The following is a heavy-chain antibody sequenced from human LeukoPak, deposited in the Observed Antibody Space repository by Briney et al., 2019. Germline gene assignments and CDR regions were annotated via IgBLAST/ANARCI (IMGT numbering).Heavy chain of an antibody. D-gene: IGHD3-10*01. CDR2: IYYSGST. CDR3: ARSYSSGSYPPGGY. Sequence: PSETLSRTCTVSGGSISSYYWSWIRQPPGKGLEWIGYIYYSGSTNYNPSLKSRVTISVDTSKNQFSLKLSSVTAADTAVYYCARSYSSGSYPPGGYWGQGTLVTVSS. J-gene: IGHJ4*02. CDR1: GGSISSYY. V-gene: IGHV4-59*01.